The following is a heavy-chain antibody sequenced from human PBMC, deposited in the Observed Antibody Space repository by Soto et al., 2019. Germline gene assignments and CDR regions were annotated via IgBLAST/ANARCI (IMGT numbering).Heavy chain of an antibody. CDR2: INAGNGNT. J-gene: IGHJ4*02. CDR1: GYTFTSYA. D-gene: IGHD3-10*01. V-gene: IGHV1-3*01. CDR3: ARGSSPKSAFDY. Sequence: GASVKFSCKASGYTFTSYAMHWVRQAPGQRLEWMGWINAGNGNTKYSQKFQGRVTITRDTSASTAYMELSSLRSEDTAVYYCARGSSPKSAFDYWGQGTLVTVSS.